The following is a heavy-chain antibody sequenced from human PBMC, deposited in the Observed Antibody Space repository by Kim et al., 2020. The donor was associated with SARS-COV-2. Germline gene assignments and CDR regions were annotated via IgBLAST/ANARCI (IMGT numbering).Heavy chain of an antibody. J-gene: IGHJ4*02. CDR3: AKDVSSAGNLDY. D-gene: IGHD6-13*01. Sequence: GGSLRLSCAASGFTFSSYGMHWVRQAPGKGLEWVAVIWYDGSNKYYADSVKGRFTISRDNSKNTLYLQMNSLRAEDTAVYYCAKDVSSAGNLDYWGQGTLVTVSS. CDR2: IWYDGSNK. CDR1: GFTFSSYG. V-gene: IGHV3-33*06.